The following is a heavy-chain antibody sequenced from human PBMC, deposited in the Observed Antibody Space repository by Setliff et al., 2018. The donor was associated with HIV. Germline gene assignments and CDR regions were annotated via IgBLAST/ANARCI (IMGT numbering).Heavy chain of an antibody. V-gene: IGHV4-39*01. D-gene: IGHD2-2*01. CDR3: ARLIVVVPVAMGPYFDY. J-gene: IGHJ4*02. CDR2: VYYSGRT. CDR1: GGSISSSGPGYY. Sequence: SETLSLTCTVSGGSISSSGPGYYWGWVRQPPGGGLEWIGSVYYSGRTYYNPSLRSRVTISVDTSKNQLSLRLTTMTAADTAVYYCARLIVVVPVAMGPYFDYWGQGSLVTVSS.